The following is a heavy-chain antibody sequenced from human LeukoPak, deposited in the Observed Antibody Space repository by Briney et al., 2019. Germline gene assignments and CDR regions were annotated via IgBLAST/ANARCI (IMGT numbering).Heavy chain of an antibody. CDR2: INPNSGGT. CDR1: GYTVTGYY. J-gene: IGHJ4*02. Sequence: ASVKVSCKASGYTVTGYYMHWVRQAPGQGLEWMGWINPNSGGTNYAQKFQGRVTMTRDTSISTAYMELSRLRSDDTAVYYCATLAGIAVAGTGVDYWGQGTLVTVSS. V-gene: IGHV1-2*02. CDR3: ATLAGIAVAGTGVDY. D-gene: IGHD6-19*01.